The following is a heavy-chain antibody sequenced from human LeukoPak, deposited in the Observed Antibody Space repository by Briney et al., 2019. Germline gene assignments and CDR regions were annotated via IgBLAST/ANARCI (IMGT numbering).Heavy chain of an antibody. V-gene: IGHV2-5*01. J-gene: IGHJ3*02. D-gene: IGHD7-27*01. Sequence: SGPTLVNPTQTLTLTCTFSGFSHSTRGVGVGWIRQPPGKALEWLALIYWNDDNRYSPSLKSRLTITKDTSKNQVVLTMTNMDPVDTATYYCAKRQGTGVPVGLAFDIWGQGTMVTVSS. CDR3: AKRQGTGVPVGLAFDI. CDR2: IYWNDDN. CDR1: GFSHSTRGVG.